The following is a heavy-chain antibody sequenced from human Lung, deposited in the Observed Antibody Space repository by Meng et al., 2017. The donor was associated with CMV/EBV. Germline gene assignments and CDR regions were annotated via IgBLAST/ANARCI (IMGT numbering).Heavy chain of an antibody. V-gene: IGHV3-53*01. Sequence: LSCAASGFNVSSNYMHWVRQAPGKGLEWVSVIYSGGSTYYADSVKGRFTISRDNSKNTLYLQMNSLRAEDTAVYYCARDSQGHFDYWGQGTLVTVSS. J-gene: IGHJ4*02. CDR1: GFNVSSNY. CDR2: IYSGGST. CDR3: ARDSQGHFDY.